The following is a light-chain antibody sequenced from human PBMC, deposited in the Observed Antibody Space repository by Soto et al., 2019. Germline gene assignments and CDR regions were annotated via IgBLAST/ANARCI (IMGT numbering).Light chain of an antibody. V-gene: IGLV1-47*01. CDR3: AAWDDSLSGVV. Sequence: QSVLTQPPSASGTPGQRVTISCSGSSSNIGSNYVYWYQQLPGTAPKLLIYRNNQRPSGVPDRFYGSKSGTSASLAISGLRYEDEADYYCAAWDDSLSGVVFGGGTKVTVL. J-gene: IGLJ2*01. CDR2: RNN. CDR1: SSNIGSNY.